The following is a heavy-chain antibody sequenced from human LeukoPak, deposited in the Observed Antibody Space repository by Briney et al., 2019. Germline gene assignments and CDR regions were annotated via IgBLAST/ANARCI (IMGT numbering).Heavy chain of an antibody. CDR3: AKVPRPYSSSWHYYFDY. Sequence: PGGSLRLSCAASGFTFDDYAMHWVRQAPGKGLEWVSGISWNSGSIGYADSVKGRFTISRDNAKNSLYLQMNSLRAEDTALYYCAKVPRPYSSSWHYYFDYWGQGTLVTVSS. CDR2: ISWNSGSI. J-gene: IGHJ4*02. V-gene: IGHV3-9*01. CDR1: GFTFDDYA. D-gene: IGHD6-13*01.